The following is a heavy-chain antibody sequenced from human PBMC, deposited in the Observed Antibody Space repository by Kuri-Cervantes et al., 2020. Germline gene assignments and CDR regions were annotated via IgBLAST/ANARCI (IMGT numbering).Heavy chain of an antibody. CDR3: ARSAGWLDP. J-gene: IGHJ5*02. V-gene: IGHV3-48*04. CDR1: GFTFSSYG. CDR2: ISSSGTSI. Sequence: GESLKISCAASGFTFSSYGMHWVRQAPGKGLEWVSYISSSGTSIYYADSVKGRFTMSRDNAKNSLYLQMNSLRAEGTAVYYCARSAGWLDPWGQGTLVTVSS.